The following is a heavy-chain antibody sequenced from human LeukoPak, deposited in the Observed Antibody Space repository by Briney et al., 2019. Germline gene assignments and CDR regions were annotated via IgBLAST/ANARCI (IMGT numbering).Heavy chain of an antibody. Sequence: SETLSLTCAVYGGSFSGYYWSWIRQPPGKGLEWIGEINHSGSTNYNPSLKSRVTISVDTSKNQFSLQLNSVTPEDTAVYYCARSPRAFSYYYYMDVWGKGTTVTVSS. CDR1: GGSFSGYY. CDR3: ARSPRAFSYYYYMDV. V-gene: IGHV4-34*01. J-gene: IGHJ6*03. CDR2: INHSGST.